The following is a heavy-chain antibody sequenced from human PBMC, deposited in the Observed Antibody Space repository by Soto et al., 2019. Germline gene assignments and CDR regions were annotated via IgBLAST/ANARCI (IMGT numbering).Heavy chain of an antibody. Sequence: GGALRLSSAASGFTFGRYPMTWVSKAPGKGLERVSSLSGSGSSTYYADSVKGRFTIARDNSKDMLHVNMHSLRAEETDVYYCAKDARILEYGFWSGCNHAFDIWGQGTTVPV. CDR2: LSGSGSST. J-gene: IGHJ3*02. V-gene: IGHV3-23*01. CDR3: AKDARILEYGFWSGCNHAFDI. D-gene: IGHD3-3*01. CDR1: GFTFGRYP.